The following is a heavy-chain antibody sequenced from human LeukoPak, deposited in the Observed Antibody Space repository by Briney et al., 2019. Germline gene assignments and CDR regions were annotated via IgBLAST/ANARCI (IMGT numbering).Heavy chain of an antibody. CDR2: ISTSSSTI. CDR3: AKLPVSYSSGWSNFDY. Sequence: PGGSLRLSCAASGFTFSRYSMNWVRQAPGKGLEWVSYISTSSSTIYYADSVKGRFTISRDNSKNTLYLQMNSLRAEDTAIYYCAKLPVSYSSGWSNFDYWGQGTLVTVSS. CDR1: GFTFSRYS. V-gene: IGHV3-48*01. J-gene: IGHJ4*02. D-gene: IGHD6-19*01.